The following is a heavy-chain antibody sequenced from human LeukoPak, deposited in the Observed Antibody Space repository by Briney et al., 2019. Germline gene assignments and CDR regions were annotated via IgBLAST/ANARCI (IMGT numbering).Heavy chain of an antibody. D-gene: IGHD3-10*01. CDR1: GFTFSSYG. V-gene: IGHV3-30*18. CDR3: AKLLWFGEYFGY. Sequence: GGSLRLSCAASGFTFSSYGMHWVRQAPGKGLEWVAVISYDGSNKYYADSVKGRFTISRDNSKNTLYLQMNSLRAEDTAVYYCAKLLWFGEYFGYWGQGTLVTVSS. CDR2: ISYDGSNK. J-gene: IGHJ4*02.